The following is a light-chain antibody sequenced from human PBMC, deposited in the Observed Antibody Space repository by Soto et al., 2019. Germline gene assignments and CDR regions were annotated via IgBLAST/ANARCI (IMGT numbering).Light chain of an antibody. CDR2: DVS. CDR1: SGDVGGYDS. J-gene: IGLJ1*01. V-gene: IGLV2-14*01. CDR3: CSCSRSRTRYV. Sequence: QSALTQPASVSGSPGQSITISCTGASGDVGGYDSVSWYQQYSGRAPKLMIYDVSNRFSGVSNRFSGSKSGNTASLTISGLQAEDEADYYCCSCSRSRTRYVFGTGTKVTVL.